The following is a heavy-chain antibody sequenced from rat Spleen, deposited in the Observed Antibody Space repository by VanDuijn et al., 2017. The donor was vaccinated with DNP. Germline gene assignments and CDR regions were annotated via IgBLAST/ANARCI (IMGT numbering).Heavy chain of an antibody. V-gene: IGHV5-22*01. J-gene: IGHJ4*01. CDR1: GFTFSDYY. CDR2: ISYDGGST. CDR3: ARWNSGYYAMDA. D-gene: IGHD4-3*01. Sequence: EVQLVESGGGLVQPGRSLKLSCAASGFTFSDYYMAWVRQAPTKGLEWVAYISYDGGSTYHGDSVKGRFTISRDNAKSTLYLQMNSLRSEDMATYYCARWNSGYYAMDAWCQGTSVTVSS.